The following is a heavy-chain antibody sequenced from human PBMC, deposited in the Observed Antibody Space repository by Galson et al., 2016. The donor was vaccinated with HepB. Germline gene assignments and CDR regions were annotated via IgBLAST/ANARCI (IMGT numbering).Heavy chain of an antibody. D-gene: IGHD2-8*01. CDR1: GFTFSNYG. CDR2: MSYAGKKK. Sequence: SLRLSCAASGFTFSNYGMHWVRQAPGKGLEWVAVMSYAGKKKYYEDSAKGRFTIPRDVSKNTLSLQMNSLRPEDTAVYYCATLACTGAFDIWGQGTMVTVSS. V-gene: IGHV3-30*03. CDR3: ATLACTGAFDI. J-gene: IGHJ3*02.